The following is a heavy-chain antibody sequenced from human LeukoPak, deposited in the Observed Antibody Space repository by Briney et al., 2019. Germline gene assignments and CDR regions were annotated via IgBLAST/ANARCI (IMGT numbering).Heavy chain of an antibody. Sequence: MASETLSLTCTVSGGSISSGSYYWSWIRQPAGKGLEWIGRIYTSGSTNYNPSLKSRVTISVDTSKNQFSLKLSSVTAADTAVYYCASRLRYFDLYYWGQGTLVTVSS. D-gene: IGHD3-9*01. V-gene: IGHV4-61*02. CDR2: IYTSGST. CDR3: ASRLRYFDLYY. J-gene: IGHJ4*02. CDR1: GGSISSGSYY.